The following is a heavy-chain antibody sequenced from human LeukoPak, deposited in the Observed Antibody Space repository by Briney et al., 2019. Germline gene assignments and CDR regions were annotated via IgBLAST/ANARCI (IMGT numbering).Heavy chain of an antibody. CDR2: ISYDGSYK. V-gene: IGHV3-30*18. CDR3: AKDLVIDPRYYYGLGV. D-gene: IGHD3-10*01. CDR1: GFTFSSYA. J-gene: IGHJ6*02. Sequence: GGSLRLSCAASGFTFSSYAMHWVRQAPGKGLEWVVVISYDGSYKYYADSVKGRFTIARDNSKNTLYLQMNSLQAEDTAVYYCAKDLVIDPRYYYGLGVWGQGTTVTVSS.